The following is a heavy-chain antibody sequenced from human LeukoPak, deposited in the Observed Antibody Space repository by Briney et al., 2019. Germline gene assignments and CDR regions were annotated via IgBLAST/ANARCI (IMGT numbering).Heavy chain of an antibody. J-gene: IGHJ6*04. CDR3: ARAAHTTYVLGRYYYYAMDV. D-gene: IGHD3-10*01. CDR2: ISYAGSNN. V-gene: IGHV3-30-3*01. CDR1: GFTFSSYT. Sequence: PGGSLTPTCAASGFTFSSYTIDWVRQAPGKGLEWVARISYAGSNNYYADSVEGRFTISSDNPKNTLYLQMDSLRAEDTAVYYCARAAHTTYVLGRYYYYAMDVWGEGTAVSVSS.